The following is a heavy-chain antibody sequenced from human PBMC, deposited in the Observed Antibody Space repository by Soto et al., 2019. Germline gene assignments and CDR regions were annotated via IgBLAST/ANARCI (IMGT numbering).Heavy chain of an antibody. Sequence: TLSLTCTVSGGSISSYYWSWIRQPPGKGLEWIGYIYYSGSTNYNPSLKSRVTISVDTSKNQFSLKLSSVTAADTAVYYCARDGRGAYYYYGMDVWGQGTTVTVSS. CDR1: GGSISSYY. D-gene: IGHD3-10*01. V-gene: IGHV4-59*01. CDR3: ARDGRGAYYYYGMDV. J-gene: IGHJ6*02. CDR2: IYYSGST.